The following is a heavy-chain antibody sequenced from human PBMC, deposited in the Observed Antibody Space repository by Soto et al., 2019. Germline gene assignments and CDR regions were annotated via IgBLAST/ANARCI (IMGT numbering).Heavy chain of an antibody. V-gene: IGHV1-69*02. D-gene: IGHD4-17*01. CDR2: IIPILGIA. J-gene: IGHJ3*02. Sequence: QVQLVQSGAEVKKPGSSVKVSCKASGGTFSSYTISWVRQAPGQGLEWMGRIIPILGIANYAQKFQGRVTITADKYTSTAYMELSSLRSEDTAVYYCARALTTVTAFDIWGQGTMVTVSS. CDR3: ARALTTVTAFDI. CDR1: GGTFSSYT.